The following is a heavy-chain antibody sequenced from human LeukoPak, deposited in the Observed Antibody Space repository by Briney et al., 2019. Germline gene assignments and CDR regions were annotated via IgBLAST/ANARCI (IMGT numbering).Heavy chain of an antibody. V-gene: IGHV3-43*01. CDR2: ISWDVGST. Sequence: GGSLRLSCAASGFTFHDYTMHSVRQTPAKRLEWVSVISWDVGSTYYADSVKGRFTISRDNSRNSLYLDMNSLRTDDTAVYYCARVGYCSGGSCYSLGYYYYYMDVWGKGTTVTVSS. J-gene: IGHJ6*03. CDR1: GFTFHDYT. D-gene: IGHD2-15*01. CDR3: ARVGYCSGGSCYSLGYYYYYMDV.